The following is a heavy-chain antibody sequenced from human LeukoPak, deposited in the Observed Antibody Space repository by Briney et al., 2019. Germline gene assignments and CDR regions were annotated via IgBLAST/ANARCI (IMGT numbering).Heavy chain of an antibody. CDR1: GFTFSSYA. J-gene: IGHJ5*02. CDR3: AKELRYDFWSGYLRLGFDWFDP. CDR2: ISGSGGST. Sequence: GGSLRLSCAASGFTFSSYAMSWVRQAPGKGLEWVSAISGSGGSTYYADSVKGRFTISGDNSKNTLYLQMNSLRAEDTAVYYCAKELRYDFWSGYLRLGFDWFDPWGQGTLVTVSS. D-gene: IGHD3-3*01. V-gene: IGHV3-23*01.